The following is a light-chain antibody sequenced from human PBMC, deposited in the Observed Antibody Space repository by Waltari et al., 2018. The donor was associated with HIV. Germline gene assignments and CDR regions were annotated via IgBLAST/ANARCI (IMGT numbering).Light chain of an antibody. J-gene: IGLJ2*01. Sequence: QSALTQPASVSGSPGQSITISCTGTGSDVGGHNYVSWYQQRPGAGPKLLIYEVRNRPSGISSRFSGSKSGNTASLTISGLQAEDEADYYCSSYTDTTTLGVVFGGGTKLTVL. V-gene: IGLV2-14*01. CDR1: GSDVGGHNY. CDR3: SSYTDTTTLGVV. CDR2: EVR.